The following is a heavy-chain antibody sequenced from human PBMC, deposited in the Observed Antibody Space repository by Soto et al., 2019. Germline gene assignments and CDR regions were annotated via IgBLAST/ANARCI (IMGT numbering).Heavy chain of an antibody. CDR3: ARGRTGTKGVDY. J-gene: IGHJ4*02. CDR2: INHSGST. D-gene: IGHD1-7*01. V-gene: IGHV4-34*01. Sequence: PSETLSLTCAVYGGSFSGYYWSWIRQPPGKGLEWIGEINHSGSTNYNPSLKSRVTISVDTSKNQFSLKLSSVTAADTAVYYCARGRTGTKGVDYWGQGTLVTVS. CDR1: GGSFSGYY.